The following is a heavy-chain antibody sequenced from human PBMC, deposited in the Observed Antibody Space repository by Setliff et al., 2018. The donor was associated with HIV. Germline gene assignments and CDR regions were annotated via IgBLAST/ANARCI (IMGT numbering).Heavy chain of an antibody. Sequence: GASVKVSCKSSGGIFSSYAFSWVRQAPGQGLQWMGGIIPIVGTPNYAQKFQGRVTITADDSTSTAYMELTSLRSEDMAVYYCATLSDYDILSLDLWGQGTLVTVSS. D-gene: IGHD3-9*01. J-gene: IGHJ5*02. CDR3: ATLSDYDILSLDL. CDR2: IIPIVGTP. V-gene: IGHV1-69*13. CDR1: GGIFSSYA.